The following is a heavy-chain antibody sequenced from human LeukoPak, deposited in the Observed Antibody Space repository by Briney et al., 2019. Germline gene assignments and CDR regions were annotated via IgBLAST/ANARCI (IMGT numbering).Heavy chain of an antibody. D-gene: IGHD2-8*02. CDR1: GFTVSSNY. J-gene: IGHJ4*02. Sequence: GESLRLSCAASGFTVSSNYMSWVRQAPGKGLEWVSFTYSGGSTYYADSVKGRFTVSRDDSKNTLYLEMNSLRDEDTAVYYCARESLHWYYFDYWGQGTLVTVSS. V-gene: IGHV3-53*01. CDR2: TYSGGST. CDR3: ARESLHWYYFDY.